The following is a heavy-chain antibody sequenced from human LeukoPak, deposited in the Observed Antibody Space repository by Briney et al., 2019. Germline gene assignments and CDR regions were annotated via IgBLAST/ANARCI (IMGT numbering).Heavy chain of an antibody. CDR3: ARSSPSGATYFNY. J-gene: IGHJ4*02. Sequence: PSETLSLTCTVSGGSISSHYWNWIRQPAGKGLEWIRRIYTSGSTHYNPSLKSRISMSVDTSKAQFSLKLNSVTAADTAVYFCARSSPSGATYFNYWGQGTLVTVSS. CDR1: GGSISSHY. V-gene: IGHV4-4*07. D-gene: IGHD2-15*01. CDR2: IYTSGST.